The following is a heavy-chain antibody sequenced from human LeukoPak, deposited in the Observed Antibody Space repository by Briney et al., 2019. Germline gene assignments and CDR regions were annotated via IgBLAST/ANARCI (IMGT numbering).Heavy chain of an antibody. CDR3: ARRTAYSYAVYYFDY. CDR2: IYPGDSDT. J-gene: IGHJ4*02. Sequence: KFGESLKISCKGSGYSFTSYWIGWVRQIPGKGLEWMGIIYPGDSDTRYSSSFQGQVTMSADKSTSTAYLQWSSLKASDTAMYYCARRTAYSYAVYYFDYWGQGTLVTVSS. CDR1: GYSFTSYW. V-gene: IGHV5-51*01. D-gene: IGHD5-18*01.